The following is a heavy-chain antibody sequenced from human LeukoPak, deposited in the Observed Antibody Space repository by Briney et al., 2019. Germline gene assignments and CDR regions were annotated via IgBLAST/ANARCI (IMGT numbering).Heavy chain of an antibody. CDR3: ARFYYDSSGYYVDYYFDY. V-gene: IGHV4-34*01. J-gene: IGHJ4*02. Sequence: SETLSLTCAVYGGSFSGYYWSWIRQPPGKGLEWIGEINHSGSTNYNPSLKSRVTISVDTSKNQFSLKLSSVTAADTAVYYCARFYYDSSGYYVDYYFDYWGQGTLVTVSS. CDR2: INHSGST. CDR1: GGSFSGYY. D-gene: IGHD3-22*01.